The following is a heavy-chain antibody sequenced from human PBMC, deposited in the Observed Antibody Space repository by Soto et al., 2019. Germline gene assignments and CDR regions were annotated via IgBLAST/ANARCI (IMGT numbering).Heavy chain of an antibody. D-gene: IGHD3-3*01. V-gene: IGHV1-18*01. Sequence: ASVKVSCKASGYTFTSYGISWVRQAPGQGLEWMGWISAYNGNTNYAQKLQGRVTMTTDTSTSTAYMELRGLRSDDTAVYYCARDLYITIFGVVIPLLDVWGQGTTVTVSS. CDR2: ISAYNGNT. CDR3: ARDLYITIFGVVIPLLDV. J-gene: IGHJ6*02. CDR1: GYTFTSYG.